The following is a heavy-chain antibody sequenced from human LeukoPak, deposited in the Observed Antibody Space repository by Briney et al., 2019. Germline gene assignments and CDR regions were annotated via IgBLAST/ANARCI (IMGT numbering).Heavy chain of an antibody. V-gene: IGHV4-59*01. CDR3: ARVKGSSYGYYFDY. Sequence: SETLSLTCTVSGGSISSYYWSWIRQPPGKGLEWTGYIYYSGSTNYNPSLKSRVTISVDTSKNQFSLKLSSVTAADTAVYYCARVKGSSYGYYFDYWGQGTLSPSPQ. J-gene: IGHJ4*02. CDR1: GGSISSYY. CDR2: IYYSGST. D-gene: IGHD5-18*01.